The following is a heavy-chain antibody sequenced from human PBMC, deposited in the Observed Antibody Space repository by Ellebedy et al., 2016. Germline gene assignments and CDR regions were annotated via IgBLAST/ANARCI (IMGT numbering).Heavy chain of an antibody. Sequence: SVKVSCXASGGTFSRNAITWVRQAPGQGLEWMGGIIPIFGSPTYAQKFLERLTITADESTGTAYMGLSSLTSEDTAMYYCTRVSDYDSLMDAFDIWGHGTMVTVSS. V-gene: IGHV1-69*13. CDR3: TRVSDYDSLMDAFDI. D-gene: IGHD3-9*01. J-gene: IGHJ3*02. CDR2: IIPIFGSP. CDR1: GGTFSRNA.